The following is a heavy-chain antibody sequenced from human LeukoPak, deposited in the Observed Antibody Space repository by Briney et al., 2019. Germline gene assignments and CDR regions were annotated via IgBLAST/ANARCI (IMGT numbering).Heavy chain of an antibody. CDR1: GFTFSTYS. J-gene: IGHJ4*02. CDR2: IGATVGKT. CDR3: AKWADY. Sequence: AGGSLRLSCAASGFTFSTYSMTWVRQAPGRGLEWVSTIGATVGKTHYADSVKGRFTISRDNSKNTMYLQMDSLRAEDTAVYYCAKWADYWGQGTLVTVSS. V-gene: IGHV3-23*01.